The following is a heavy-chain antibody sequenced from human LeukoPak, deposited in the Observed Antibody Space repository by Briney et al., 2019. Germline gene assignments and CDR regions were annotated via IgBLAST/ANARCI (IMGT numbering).Heavy chain of an antibody. J-gene: IGHJ4*02. D-gene: IGHD3-10*01. Sequence: GGSLRLSCAASGFTFSSYAMSWVRQAPGKGLEWVSAISGSGGSTYYADSVKGRFAISRDNSKNTLYLQMNSLRAEDTAVYYCAMPPPRVRGVPNWGQGTLVTVSS. CDR2: ISGSGGST. V-gene: IGHV3-23*01. CDR3: AMPPPRVRGVPN. CDR1: GFTFSSYA.